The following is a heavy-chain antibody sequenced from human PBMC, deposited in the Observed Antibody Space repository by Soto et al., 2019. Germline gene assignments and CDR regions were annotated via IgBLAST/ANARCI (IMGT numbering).Heavy chain of an antibody. CDR3: AREVVVTSCMDV. V-gene: IGHV1-3*01. D-gene: IGHD3-22*01. CDR1: GYTFTSYA. J-gene: IGHJ6*02. CDR2: INAGNGNT. Sequence: EASVKVSCKASGYTFTSYAMHWVRQAPGQRLEWMGWINAGNGNTKYSQKFQGRVTITRDTSASTAYMELSSLRSEDTAVYYCAREVVVTSCMDVWGQGTTVTVSS.